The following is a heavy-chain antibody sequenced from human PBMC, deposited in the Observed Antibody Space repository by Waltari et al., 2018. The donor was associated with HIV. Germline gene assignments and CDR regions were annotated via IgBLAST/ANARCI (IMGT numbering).Heavy chain of an antibody. CDR1: GGSISSGGYY. V-gene: IGHV4-31*03. CDR3: ARGVPIVVVPAAMGVQAFDI. D-gene: IGHD2-2*01. Sequence: QVQLQESGPGLVKPSQTLSLTCTVSGGSISSGGYYWRWLRQHPGKGLEWIGYIYYSGSTYYNPSLKSRVTISVDTSKNQFSLKLSSVTAADTAVYYCARGVPIVVVPAAMGVQAFDIWGQGTMVTVSS. J-gene: IGHJ3*02. CDR2: IYYSGST.